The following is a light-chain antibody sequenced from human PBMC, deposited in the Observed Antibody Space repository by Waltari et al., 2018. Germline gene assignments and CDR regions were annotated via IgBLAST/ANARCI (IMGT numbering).Light chain of an antibody. CDR1: SGSVSTSSY. CDR3: VLYMGSGIWV. J-gene: IGLJ3*02. Sequence: QTVVTQAPSFSVSPGGTVTLTCGLSSGSVSTSSYPSWYQQTPGQAPRTLIYSTNTRSSGVPDRFSGSILGNKAALTITGAQADDESDYYCVLYMGSGIWVFGGGTKLTVL. CDR2: STN. V-gene: IGLV8-61*01.